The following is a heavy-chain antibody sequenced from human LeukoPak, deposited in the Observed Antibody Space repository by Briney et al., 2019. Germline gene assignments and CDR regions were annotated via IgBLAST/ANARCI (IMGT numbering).Heavy chain of an antibody. CDR3: ARVDSNGFDL. CDR1: GGSISTSY. Sequence: SETLSLTCTVSGGSISTSYWSWIRQSPGKGREWIGYIYHTGSTNYNPSLKSRVTISVDTSDSQFSLKLSSVSAADTAVYYCARVDSNGFDLWGRGTLVTVSS. J-gene: IGHJ2*01. D-gene: IGHD5-18*01. CDR2: IYHTGST. V-gene: IGHV4-59*01.